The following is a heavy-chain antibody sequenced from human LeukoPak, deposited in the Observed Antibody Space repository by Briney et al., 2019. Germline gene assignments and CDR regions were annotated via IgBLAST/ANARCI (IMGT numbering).Heavy chain of an antibody. Sequence: ASVKVSCKASGYTFTSYAMHWVRQAPGQRLEWMGWINACNGNTKYSQEFQGRVTITRDTSASTAYMEPSSLRSEDMAVYYCARGASFDYDFWSGYSFDYWGQGTLVTVSS. CDR3: ARGASFDYDFWSGYSFDY. CDR1: GYTFTSYA. J-gene: IGHJ4*02. V-gene: IGHV1-3*03. CDR2: INACNGNT. D-gene: IGHD3-3*01.